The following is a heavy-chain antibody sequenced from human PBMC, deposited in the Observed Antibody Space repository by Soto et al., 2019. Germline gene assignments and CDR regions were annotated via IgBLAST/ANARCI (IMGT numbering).Heavy chain of an antibody. D-gene: IGHD3-10*01. CDR2: ISGSGGST. J-gene: IGHJ4*02. CDR3: AKGDGSGSFNNPPDY. V-gene: IGHV3-23*01. Sequence: GGSLRLSCAGSGFTFSSHWMSWVRQAPGKGLEWVSAISGSGGSTYYADSVKGRFTISRDNSKNTLYLQMNSLRAEDTAVYYCAKGDGSGSFNNPPDYWGQGTLVTVSS. CDR1: GFTFSSHW.